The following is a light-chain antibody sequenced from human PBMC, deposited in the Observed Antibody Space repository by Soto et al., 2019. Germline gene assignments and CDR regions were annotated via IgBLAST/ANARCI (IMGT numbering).Light chain of an antibody. CDR1: QSVSSNY. CDR2: GAS. J-gene: IGKJ2*01. Sequence: EIVLTQSPGTLSLSPGERATLSCRASQSVSSNYLAWYQQKSGQAPRLLIYGASSRATGIPDRFSGSGSGTDFTRTISKLEHEDFAVYYWQQYGNSPYAFGQGTELEI. V-gene: IGKV3-20*01. CDR3: QQYGNSPYA.